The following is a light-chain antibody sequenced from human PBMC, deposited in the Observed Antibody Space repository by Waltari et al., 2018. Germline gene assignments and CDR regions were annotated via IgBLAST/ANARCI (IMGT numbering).Light chain of an antibody. CDR2: GAS. CDR3: QQYNIRLT. CDR1: QPISSN. V-gene: IGKV3D-15*02. J-gene: IGKJ4*01. Sequence: LSCRASQPISSNLAWYQHKPGQAPRLHISGASTRASGIPARFSGSGSGTQFTLTINSLQSEDFAVYYCQQYNIRLTFGGGTKVDIK.